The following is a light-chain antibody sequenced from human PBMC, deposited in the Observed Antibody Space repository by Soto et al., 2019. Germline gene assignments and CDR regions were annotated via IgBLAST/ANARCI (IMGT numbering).Light chain of an antibody. CDR2: DVS. V-gene: IGLV2-11*01. Sequence: QSALTQPRSVSGSPGQSVSISCTGTSSDVGGYNYVSWYQEHPGKAPKLMIYDVSKRPSGVPDRFSGSKSGNTAPLTISGLQAEDEGDYYCCSYAGSYTLWVFGGGTKLTVL. J-gene: IGLJ3*02. CDR3: CSYAGSYTLWV. CDR1: SSDVGGYNY.